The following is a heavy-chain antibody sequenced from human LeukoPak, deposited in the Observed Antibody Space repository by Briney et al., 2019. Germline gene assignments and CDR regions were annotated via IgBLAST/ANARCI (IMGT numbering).Heavy chain of an antibody. CDR3: ARKVEGYYDSSGYYGNDY. V-gene: IGHV3-21*01. Sequence: GGSLRLSWAASGFTFSSYWMSWVRQAPGKGLEWVSSISSSSSYIYYADSVKGRFTISRDNAKNSLYLQMNSLRAEDTAVYYCARKVEGYYDSSGYYGNDYWGQGTLVTVSS. D-gene: IGHD3-22*01. CDR1: GFTFSSYW. J-gene: IGHJ4*02. CDR2: ISSSSSYI.